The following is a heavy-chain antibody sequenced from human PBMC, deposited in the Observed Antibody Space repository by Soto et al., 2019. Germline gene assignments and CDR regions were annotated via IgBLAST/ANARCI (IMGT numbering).Heavy chain of an antibody. V-gene: IGHV3-7*03. CDR3: ARYFRGSGRYFSDH. CDR2: INQDGSGT. J-gene: IGHJ4*02. D-gene: IGHD6-19*01. Sequence: XASLRLSGIASEFTFISSFMGWVRQAPGKGLEWVANINQDGSGTYYVDSVKGRFTTSRDNAKNSLYLQMNSLRAEDTAVYYCARYFRGSGRYFSDHWGQGTLVTVSS. CDR1: EFTFISSF.